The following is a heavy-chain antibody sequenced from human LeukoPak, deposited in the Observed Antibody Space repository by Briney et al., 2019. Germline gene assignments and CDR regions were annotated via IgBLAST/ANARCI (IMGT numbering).Heavy chain of an antibody. J-gene: IGHJ4*02. Sequence: PSETLSLTCTVSGGSISSSSYYWGWIRQPPGKGLEWIGSIYYSGSTYYNPSLKSRVTISVDTSKNQFSLKLSSVTAADTAVYYCARGLGHYDILTGYYRSWGASPRFDYWGQGTLVTVSS. CDR2: IYYSGST. D-gene: IGHD3-9*01. V-gene: IGHV4-39*07. CDR3: ARGLGHYDILTGYYRSWGASPRFDY. CDR1: GGSISSSSYY.